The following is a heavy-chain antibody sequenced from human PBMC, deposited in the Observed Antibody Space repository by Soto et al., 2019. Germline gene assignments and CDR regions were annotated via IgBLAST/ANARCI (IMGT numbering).Heavy chain of an antibody. V-gene: IGHV3-7*01. CDR3: AREGIFWSGYYTFDY. CDR2: IKQDGSEK. D-gene: IGHD3-3*01. CDR1: GFTFSSYW. Sequence: EVQLVESGGGLVQPGGSLRLSCAASGFTFSSYWMSWVRQAPGKGLEWVANIKQDGSEKYYVDSVKGRFTISRDNAKNSLYLQMNSLRAEDTAVYYCAREGIFWSGYYTFDYWGQGTLVTVS. J-gene: IGHJ4*02.